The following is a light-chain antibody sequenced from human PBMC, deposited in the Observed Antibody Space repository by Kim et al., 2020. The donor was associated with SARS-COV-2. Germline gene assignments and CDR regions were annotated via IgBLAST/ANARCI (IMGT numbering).Light chain of an antibody. CDR3: GTWDSSLSAAV. CDR2: DND. CDR1: SSNIGNNY. Sequence: QSVLTQPPSVSATPGQKVTISCSGSSSNIGNNYVSWYQQHPGTAPKLLIYDNDKRPSGIPDRFSGSTSGTSATPGTTGLQPGDEADYYCGTWDSSLSAAVFGGGTQLTVL. J-gene: IGLJ2*01. V-gene: IGLV1-51*01.